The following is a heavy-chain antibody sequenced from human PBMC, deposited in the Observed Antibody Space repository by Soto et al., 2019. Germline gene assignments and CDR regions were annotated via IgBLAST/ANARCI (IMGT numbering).Heavy chain of an antibody. J-gene: IGHJ4*02. CDR3: ARMPYTGTNPPFDC. V-gene: IGHV4-59*01. CDR1: GGTISPYY. CDR2: VYYTWST. D-gene: IGHD1-26*01. Sequence: SEYLSLTLTVSGGTISPYYWSWILQSPFMVLEMIGYVYYTWSTTYNPSLHSRLNISIDTSNNQFSLKLTSVTAAETAVYYWARMPYTGTNPPFDCWGRRILDTVSS.